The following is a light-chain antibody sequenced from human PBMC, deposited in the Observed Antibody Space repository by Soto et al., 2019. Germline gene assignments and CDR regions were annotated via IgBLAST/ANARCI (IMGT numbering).Light chain of an antibody. CDR3: QQLDRSPYT. V-gene: IGKV3-20*01. CDR2: GAS. CDR1: QSVSSNY. Sequence: EIVLTQSPGTLSLSPGERATLSCRASQSVSSNYLAWHQHKPGQTPRLLPYGASSRATGIPDRFSGSGSGTDFTLTISRLEPEDFAVYYCQQLDRSPYTFAQGTKLEI. J-gene: IGKJ2*01.